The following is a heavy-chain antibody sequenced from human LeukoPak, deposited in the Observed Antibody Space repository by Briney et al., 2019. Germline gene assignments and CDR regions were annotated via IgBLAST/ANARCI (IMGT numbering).Heavy chain of an antibody. J-gene: IGHJ5*02. V-gene: IGHV4-59*01. CDR1: GFTFSSYA. CDR3: ARGGYYGSGNDFRFDP. D-gene: IGHD3-10*01. CDR2: IYYSGST. Sequence: GSLRLSCAASGFTFSSYAMSWVRQAPGKGLEWIGYIYYSGSTNYKPSLKSRVTISVDTSKNQFSLKLNSVTAADTAVYYCARGGYYGSGNDFRFDPWGQGTLVTVSS.